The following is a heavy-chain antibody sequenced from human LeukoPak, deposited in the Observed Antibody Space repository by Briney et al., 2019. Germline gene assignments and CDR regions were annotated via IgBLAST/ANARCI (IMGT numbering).Heavy chain of an antibody. CDR3: AKDSSGSYAFDY. J-gene: IGHJ4*02. Sequence: GGSLRLSCAASGFTFSSHWMTWVRQAPGKGLDWVAVISYDGSNKYYADSVKGRFTISRDNSKNTLYLQMNSLRAEDTAVYYCAKDSSGSYAFDYWAREPWSPSPQ. D-gene: IGHD1-26*01. CDR2: ISYDGSNK. CDR1: GFTFSSHW. V-gene: IGHV3-30*18.